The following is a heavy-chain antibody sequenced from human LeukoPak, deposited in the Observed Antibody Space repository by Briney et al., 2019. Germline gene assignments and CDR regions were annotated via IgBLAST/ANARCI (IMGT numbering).Heavy chain of an antibody. CDR2: IYYSGST. V-gene: IGHV4-59*01. CDR3: ARGLSYYDSSGYYPLWAFDI. D-gene: IGHD3-22*01. CDR1: GGSISSYY. Sequence: SETLSLTRTVSGGSISSYYWSWIRQPPGKGLEWIGYIYYSGSTNYNPSLKSRVTISVDTSKNQFSLKLSSVTAADTAVYYCARGLSYYDSSGYYPLWAFDIWGQGTMVTVSS. J-gene: IGHJ3*02.